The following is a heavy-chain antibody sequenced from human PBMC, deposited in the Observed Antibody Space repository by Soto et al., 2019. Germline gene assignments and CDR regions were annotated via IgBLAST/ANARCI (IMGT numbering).Heavy chain of an antibody. V-gene: IGHV3-48*02. CDR2: ISSSSSTI. CDR3: ARAGYYGSGILL. J-gene: IGHJ4*02. D-gene: IGHD3-10*01. Sequence: EVQLVESGGGLVQPGGSLRLSCAASGFTFNSYSMNWVSQAPGKGLEWVSYISSSSSTIYYADSVKGRFTISRDNAKNSLYLRMNSLRDEDTAVYYCARAGYYGSGILLWGQGTLVTVSS. CDR1: GFTFNSYS.